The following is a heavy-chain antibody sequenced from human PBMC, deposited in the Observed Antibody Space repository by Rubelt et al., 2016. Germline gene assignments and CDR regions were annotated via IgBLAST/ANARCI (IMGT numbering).Heavy chain of an antibody. V-gene: IGHV4-59*04. J-gene: IGHJ6*02. CDR3: AGDSTPVLFVVADGLDV. Sequence: QVQLQESGPGLVKPSETLSLTCTVSGGSISNDYWNWIRQPPGKGLEWIGSINHSGHTYYNPSLSSRVSMSVDSSRNQFARQRTVMTAGDTAWYYCAGDSTPVLFVVADGLDVWGQGTTVTVSS. D-gene: IGHD2-21*01. CDR1: GGSISNDY. CDR2: INHSGHT.